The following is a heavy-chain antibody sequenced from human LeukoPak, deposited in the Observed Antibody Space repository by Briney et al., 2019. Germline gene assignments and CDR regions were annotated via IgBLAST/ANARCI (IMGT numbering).Heavy chain of an antibody. CDR2: MNQDGSEK. CDR1: GFTFSSYW. J-gene: IGHJ3*02. V-gene: IGHV3-7*01. CDR3: AREAGIAAAGDAFDI. D-gene: IGHD6-13*01. Sequence: GGSLRLSCAASGFTFSSYWMSWVRQAPGKGLEWVANMNQDGSEKNYVDSVKGRFIISRDNAKNSLYLQMNSLRAEDTAVYYCAREAGIAAAGDAFDIWGQGTMVTVSS.